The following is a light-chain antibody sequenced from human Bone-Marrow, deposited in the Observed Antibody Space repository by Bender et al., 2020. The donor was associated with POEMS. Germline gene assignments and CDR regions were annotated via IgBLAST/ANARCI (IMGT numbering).Light chain of an antibody. J-gene: IGLJ3*02. CDR1: SSNIGSNN. CDR2: GND. Sequence: QSVVTQPPSASGTPGQRVTISCSGSSSNIGSNNVNWYQQLPGTAPKLVIYGNDQRPSGVPDRLSGSKSSTSASLAISGLRSEDEADYYCAVWDDSVSGWVFGGGTKLTVL. CDR3: AVWDDSVSGWV. V-gene: IGLV1-47*01.